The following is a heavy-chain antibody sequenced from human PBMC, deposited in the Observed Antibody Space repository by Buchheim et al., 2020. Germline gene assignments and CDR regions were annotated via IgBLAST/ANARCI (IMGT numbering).Heavy chain of an antibody. CDR1: GGSISSYY. CDR3: AREDSSSSGIDY. J-gene: IGHJ4*02. V-gene: IGHV4-59*01. CDR2: IYYSGST. Sequence: QVQLQESGPGLVKPSETLSLTCTVSGGSISSYYWSWIRQPPGKGLEWIGYIYYSGSTNYNPSLKIRVTISVDQSKNQFSLKLSSVTAADTAVYYCAREDSSSSGIDYWGQGTL. D-gene: IGHD6-6*01.